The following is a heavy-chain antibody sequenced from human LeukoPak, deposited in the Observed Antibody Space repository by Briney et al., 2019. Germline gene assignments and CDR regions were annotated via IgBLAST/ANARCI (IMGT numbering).Heavy chain of an antibody. CDR3: ARGPRYNWNSNYFPFDY. V-gene: IGHV3-11*04. CDR2: ISDSGSAI. Sequence: PGGSLRLSCAASGFTFIDFYMSWFRQAPGKGLEWVSYISDSGSAISYADSVKGRFTIYRDNAKNSLYLQMNSLRVEDTAVYYCARGPRYNWNSNYFPFDYWGQGTLVTVSS. D-gene: IGHD1-7*01. J-gene: IGHJ4*02. CDR1: GFTFIDFY.